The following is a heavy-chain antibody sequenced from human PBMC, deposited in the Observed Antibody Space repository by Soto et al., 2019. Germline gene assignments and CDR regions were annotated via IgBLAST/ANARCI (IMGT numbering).Heavy chain of an antibody. CDR2: IIPIFGTA. CDR3: ASDGIAARGVIRLYYGMDV. Sequence: VQLVQSGADVKKPGSSVKVSCKASGGTFGSYAISWVRQAPGQGLEWMGGIIPIFGTANYAQKFQGRVTSTADESTSKVYMKLSSMRSEDRAVYYCASDGIAARGVIRLYYGMDVWGQGTTVTVSS. J-gene: IGHJ6*02. D-gene: IGHD3-10*01. CDR1: GGTFGSYA. V-gene: IGHV1-69*01.